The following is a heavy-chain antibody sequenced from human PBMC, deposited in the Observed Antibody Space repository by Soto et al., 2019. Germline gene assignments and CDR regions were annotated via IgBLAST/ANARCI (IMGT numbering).Heavy chain of an antibody. D-gene: IGHD6-6*01. V-gene: IGHV4-30-4*01. CDR3: VRRIAVKPWYYFDY. J-gene: IGHJ4*02. CDR2: IYYTGSS. CDR1: GGSISSGDYY. Sequence: SETLSLTCTVSGGSISSGDYYWSWVRQPPGEDLEYIGYIYYTGSSYSNPSLKSRVTISVDTSKNQFSLKLTSVTAADTAVYYCVRRIAVKPWYYFDYWGQGTLVTVSS.